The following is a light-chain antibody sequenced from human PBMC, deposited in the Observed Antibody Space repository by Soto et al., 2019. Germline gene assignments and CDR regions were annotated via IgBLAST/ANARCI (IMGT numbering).Light chain of an antibody. Sequence: QSVLTQPASVSGSPGQLITISCTGTGSDVGGYNYVSWYQQRPGKAPKVMIYDVSNRPSGVSNRFSGSKSGNTASLTISGLQAENEADYYCSSYTSASTPLVFGGGTTVTV. CDR2: DVS. V-gene: IGLV2-14*01. CDR1: GSDVGGYNY. J-gene: IGLJ2*01. CDR3: SSYTSASTPLV.